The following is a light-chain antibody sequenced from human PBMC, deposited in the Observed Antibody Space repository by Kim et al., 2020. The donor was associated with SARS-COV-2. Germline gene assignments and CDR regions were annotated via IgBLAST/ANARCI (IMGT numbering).Light chain of an antibody. Sequence: EVVLTQSPATLSLSPGERATLSCRASQNINNDLAWYQQRPGQAPRLLLYDASNRATGIPPRFSGSGSGTDFILTISSLEPEDFAVYYCQQRNFWPPWTFGQGTKVDIK. CDR3: QQRNFWPPWT. J-gene: IGKJ1*01. V-gene: IGKV3-11*01. CDR2: DAS. CDR1: QNINND.